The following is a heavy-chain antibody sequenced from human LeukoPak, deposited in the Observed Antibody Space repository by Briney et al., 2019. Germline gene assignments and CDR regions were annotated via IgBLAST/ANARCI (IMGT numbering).Heavy chain of an antibody. CDR3: ARGILSRITMVRGVQNDALDI. J-gene: IGHJ3*02. Sequence: SETLPLTCAVYGGSFSGYYWSWIRQPPGKGLEWIGEIIHSGSTNYNPSLKSRVTISVDTSKNQFSLKLSSVTAADTAVYYCARGILSRITMVRGVQNDALDISGQGTMVTVSS. CDR2: IIHSGST. CDR1: GGSFSGYY. V-gene: IGHV4-34*01. D-gene: IGHD3-10*01.